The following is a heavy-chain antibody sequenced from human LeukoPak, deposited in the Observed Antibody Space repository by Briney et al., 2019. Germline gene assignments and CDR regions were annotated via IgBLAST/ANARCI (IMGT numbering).Heavy chain of an antibody. D-gene: IGHD3-16*01. V-gene: IGHV3-30*18. CDR1: GFTFSSYG. J-gene: IGHJ6*02. CDR3: AKDLPGDSHYYYYGMDV. CDR2: ISYDGSNK. Sequence: PRRSLRPSCAASGFTFSSYGMRSVRPAPRKGLEWGAVISYDGSNKYYADSLKRRFTNSRDNSKNALYLQMNSLRVEDAAVYYCAKDLPGDSHYYYYGMDVWGQGTTVTVSS.